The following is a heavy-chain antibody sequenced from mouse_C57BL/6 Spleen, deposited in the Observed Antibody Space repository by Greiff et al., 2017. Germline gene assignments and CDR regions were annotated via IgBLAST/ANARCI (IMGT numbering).Heavy chain of an antibody. CDR3: ARSYDGYCVPLDY. J-gene: IGHJ2*01. Sequence: VQLQQSGAELMKPGASVKLSCKATGYTFTGYWIEWVKQRPGHGLEWIGEIVPGSGSTKYNEKFKGKATFTADTSSNTAYMQLSSLTTEDSAIYYCARSYDGYCVPLDYWGQGTTLTVSS. V-gene: IGHV1-9*01. CDR2: IVPGSGST. CDR1: GYTFTGYW. D-gene: IGHD2-3*01.